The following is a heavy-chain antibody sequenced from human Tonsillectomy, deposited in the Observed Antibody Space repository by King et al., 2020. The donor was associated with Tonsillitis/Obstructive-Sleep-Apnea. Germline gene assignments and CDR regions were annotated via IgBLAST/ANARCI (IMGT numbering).Heavy chain of an antibody. Sequence: VQLQESGPGLVKPSETLSLTCTVSGGSISSYYWSWIRQPPGKGLQWIGYIYYSGNTKYNPSLKSRVTISVDTSKNQFSLNLSSVTAADTAVYYCAREALDAFDIWGQGTMVNVSS. CDR1: GGSISSYY. V-gene: IGHV4-59*01. J-gene: IGHJ3*02. CDR3: AREALDAFDI. CDR2: IYYSGNT.